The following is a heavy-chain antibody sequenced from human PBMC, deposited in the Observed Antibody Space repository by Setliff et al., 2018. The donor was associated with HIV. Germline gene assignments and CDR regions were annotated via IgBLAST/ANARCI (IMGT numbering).Heavy chain of an antibody. J-gene: IGHJ5*02. CDR1: GGSISSGSYY. V-gene: IGHV4-61*09. D-gene: IGHD3-9*01. CDR2: IYISGTT. Sequence: SETLSLTCTVSGGSISSGSYYWSWIRQPAGKGLEWIGHIYISGTTNYNPSLKSRVTISVDTSKNQFSLKLSSVTAADTAVYYCARTPDILTGYNWFDPWGQGTQVTVSS. CDR3: ARTPDILTGYNWFDP.